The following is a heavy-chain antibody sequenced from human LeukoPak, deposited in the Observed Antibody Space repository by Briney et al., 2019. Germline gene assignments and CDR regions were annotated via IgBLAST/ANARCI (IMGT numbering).Heavy chain of an antibody. CDR1: GFTVSSNY. D-gene: IGHD7-27*01. CDR3: ARDNWGF. CDR2: IKQDGREK. J-gene: IGHJ6*04. Sequence: QPGGSLRLSCAASGFTVSSNYMSWVRQAPGKGLEWVANIKQDGREKYYVDSVKGRFTISRDNAKNSVYLQMNSLRAEDTAVYYCARDNWGFWGKGTTVTVSS. V-gene: IGHV3-7*01.